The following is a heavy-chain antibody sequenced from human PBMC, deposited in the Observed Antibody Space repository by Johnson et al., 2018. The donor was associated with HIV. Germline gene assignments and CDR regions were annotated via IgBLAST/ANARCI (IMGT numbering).Heavy chain of an antibody. J-gene: IGHJ3*02. CDR2: ISWDGGST. CDR3: AKDRSSWHPFDAFDI. V-gene: IGHV3-43D*03. D-gene: IGHD6-13*01. CDR1: GLNFSDYA. Sequence: VQLVESGGGVVQPGRSVRLSCAASGLNFSDYAMHWVRQAPGKGLEWVSLISWDGGSTYYADSVKGRFTISRDNNKNSLYLQMNSLRAEDTALYSCAKDRSSWHPFDAFDIWGQGTMVTVSS.